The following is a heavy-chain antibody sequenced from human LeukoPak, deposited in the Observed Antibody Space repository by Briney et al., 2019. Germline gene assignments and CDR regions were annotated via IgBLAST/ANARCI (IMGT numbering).Heavy chain of an antibody. Sequence: GGSLRLSCAASGFTFSSYAMHWVRQAPGKGLEWVAVISYDGSNKYYADSVKGRFTISRDNPKNTLYLQMNSLRAEDTAVYYCASFPPPDGDPEVQWGQGTLVTVSS. J-gene: IGHJ4*02. CDR2: ISYDGSNK. CDR3: ASFPPPDGDPEVQ. D-gene: IGHD1-14*01. V-gene: IGHV3-30*04. CDR1: GFTFSSYA.